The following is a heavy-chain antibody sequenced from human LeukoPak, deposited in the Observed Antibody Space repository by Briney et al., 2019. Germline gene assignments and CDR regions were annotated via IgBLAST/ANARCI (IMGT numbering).Heavy chain of an antibody. D-gene: IGHD2-15*01. CDR3: AKEGDGGGSDY. J-gene: IGHJ4*02. Sequence: PSATLSLSCAASGVTFSSNDMSWVGQAPRKKLEWVSAISGSGGSTYYADSVKGRFTISRDNSKNTLYLQMNSLRAEDTAVYYCAKEGDGGGSDYWGQGTLVSVSS. V-gene: IGHV3-23*01. CDR2: ISGSGGST. CDR1: GVTFSSND.